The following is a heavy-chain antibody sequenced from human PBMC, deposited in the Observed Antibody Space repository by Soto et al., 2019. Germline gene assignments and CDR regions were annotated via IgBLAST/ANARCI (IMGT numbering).Heavy chain of an antibody. V-gene: IGHV5-51*01. CDR3: ARSNKDYYDSSGYPGY. Sequence: GESLKISCKGSGYSFTSYWIGWVRQMPGKGLEWMGIIYPGDSDTRYSPSFQGQVTISADKSISTAYLQWSSLKASDTAMYYCARSNKDYYDSSGYPGYWGQGTLVTVSS. CDR1: GYSFTSYW. D-gene: IGHD3-22*01. CDR2: IYPGDSDT. J-gene: IGHJ4*02.